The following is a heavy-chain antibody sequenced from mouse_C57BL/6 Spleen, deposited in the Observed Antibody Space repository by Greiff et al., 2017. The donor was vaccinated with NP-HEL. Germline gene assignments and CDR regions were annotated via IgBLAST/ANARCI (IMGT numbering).Heavy chain of an antibody. V-gene: IGHV5-17*01. J-gene: IGHJ1*03. CDR2: ISSGSSTI. CDR3: ARPDYCGSYWYFDV. D-gene: IGHD1-1*01. Sequence: DVMLVESGGGLVKPGGSLKLSCAASGFTFSDYGMHWVRQAPEKGLEWVAYISSGSSTIYYADTVKDRFTISRDNAKNTLFLQMTSLRSEDTAMYYCARPDYCGSYWYFDVWGTRTTVTVAS. CDR1: GFTFSDYG.